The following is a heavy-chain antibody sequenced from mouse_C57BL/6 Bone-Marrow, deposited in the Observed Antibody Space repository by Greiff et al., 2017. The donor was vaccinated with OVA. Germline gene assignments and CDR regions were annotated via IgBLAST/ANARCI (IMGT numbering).Heavy chain of an antibody. CDR1: GFNIKNTY. J-gene: IGHJ4*01. Sequence: DVQLQESVAELVRPGASVKLSCTASGFNIKNTYMHWVKQRPEQGLEWIGRIDPANGNTKYAPKFQGKATITADTSSNTAYLQLSSLTSEDTAIYYCASWGGTTVVVPYAMDYWGQGTSVTVSS. CDR3: ASWGGTTVVVPYAMDY. V-gene: IGHV14-3*01. D-gene: IGHD1-1*01. CDR2: IDPANGNT.